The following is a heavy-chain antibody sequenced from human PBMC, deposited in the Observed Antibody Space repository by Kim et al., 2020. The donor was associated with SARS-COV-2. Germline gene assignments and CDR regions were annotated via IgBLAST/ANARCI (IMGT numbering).Heavy chain of an antibody. J-gene: IGHJ4*02. CDR1: GGSFSGYY. D-gene: IGHD3-3*02. Sequence: SETLSLTCAVYGGSFSGYYWSWIRQPPGKGLEWIGEINHSGSTNYNPSLKSRVTISVDTSKNQFSLKLSSVTAADTAVYYCARGAISSYFDYLGQGTLVT. V-gene: IGHV4-34*01. CDR2: INHSGST. CDR3: ARGAISSYFDY.